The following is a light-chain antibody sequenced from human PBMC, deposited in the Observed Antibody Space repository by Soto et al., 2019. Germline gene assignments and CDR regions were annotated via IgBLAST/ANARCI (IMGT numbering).Light chain of an antibody. CDR1: SSDVGGYNY. CDR3: SSYSTSSPLVV. J-gene: IGLJ2*01. V-gene: IGLV2-14*01. Sequence: QSALTQPASVSGSPGQSITISCIGTSSDVGGYNYVSWYQQSPGTVPKLMIYDVNNRPSGVSNRFSGSKSGNTASLTISGLQAEDEADYYCSSYSTSSPLVVFGGGTKPTVL. CDR2: DVN.